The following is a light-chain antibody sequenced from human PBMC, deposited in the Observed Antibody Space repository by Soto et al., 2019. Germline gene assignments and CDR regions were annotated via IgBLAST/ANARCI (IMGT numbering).Light chain of an antibody. Sequence: QSALTQPASVSGSPGQSITISCTGTSSDVGGYTFVSWYQHHPGKGPKLLISEVSNRPSGVSNRCSGSKSGNTASQTISGLQTEDAADYYCSSYTSSRTVIFGGGTKLTVL. J-gene: IGLJ2*01. CDR2: EVS. CDR1: SSDVGGYTF. V-gene: IGLV2-14*01. CDR3: SSYTSSRTVI.